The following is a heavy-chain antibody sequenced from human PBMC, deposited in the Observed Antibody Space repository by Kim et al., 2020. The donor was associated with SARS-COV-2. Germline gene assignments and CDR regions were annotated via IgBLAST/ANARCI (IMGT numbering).Heavy chain of an antibody. CDR3: ARLPDMTGWPFDK. CDR1: GDSVNSASNY. CDR2: IYYTGKI. J-gene: IGHJ4*02. Sequence: SETLSLTCTVSGDSVNSASNYWTWIRQPPGQGLEWIVYIYYTGKINYNPSLRSRVTTSLDKSKNQLSLTLRDVTPADTAVYYCARLPDMTGWPFDKWGQGLLVTVSS. D-gene: IGHD3-9*01. V-gene: IGHV4-61*01.